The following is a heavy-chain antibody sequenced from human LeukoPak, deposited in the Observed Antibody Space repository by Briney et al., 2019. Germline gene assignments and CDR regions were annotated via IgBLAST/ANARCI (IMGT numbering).Heavy chain of an antibody. CDR2: IYAGGST. CDR3: ARGFNRGFDP. V-gene: IGHV3-53*01. CDR1: GFTVSSNY. Sequence: GGSLRLSCAASGFTVSSNYMSWVRQAPGKGLEWVSVIYAGGSTYYADSVRGRFTFSRDNSKNTLYLQMNSLRAEDTAVYYCARGFNRGFDPWGQGTLVTVSS. J-gene: IGHJ5*02. D-gene: IGHD1-14*01.